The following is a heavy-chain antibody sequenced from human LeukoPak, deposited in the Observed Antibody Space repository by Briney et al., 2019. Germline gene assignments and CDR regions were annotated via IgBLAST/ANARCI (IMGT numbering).Heavy chain of an antibody. CDR1: GFTFSSYT. CDR3: ASPEYGSSWYYFDY. J-gene: IGHJ4*02. V-gene: IGHV3-30-3*01. D-gene: IGHD6-13*01. Sequence: GGSLRLSCAASGFTFSSYTMHWGRHAPGTGQEWVAVISYDGSNKYYADSVKGRFTISRDNSKNTLYLQMNSLRAEDTAVYYCASPEYGSSWYYFDYWGQGTLVTVSS. CDR2: ISYDGSNK.